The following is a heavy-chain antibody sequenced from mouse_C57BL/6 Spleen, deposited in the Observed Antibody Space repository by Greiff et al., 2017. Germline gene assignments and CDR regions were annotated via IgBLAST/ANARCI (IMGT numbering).Heavy chain of an antibody. CDR3: AEVYYGSSYWYFDV. D-gene: IGHD1-1*01. Sequence: VQLQQSGPELVKPGASVKKSCKASGYTFTDYNMHWVKQSHGKSIEWIGYINPNNGGTSYNQKFKGKATLTVNKSSSTAYMELRSLTSEDSAVYYCAEVYYGSSYWYFDVWGTGTTVTVSS. V-gene: IGHV1-22*01. CDR2: INPNNGGT. CDR1: GYTFTDYN. J-gene: IGHJ1*03.